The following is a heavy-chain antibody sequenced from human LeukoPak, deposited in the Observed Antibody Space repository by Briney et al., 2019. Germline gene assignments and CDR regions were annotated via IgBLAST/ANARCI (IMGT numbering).Heavy chain of an antibody. V-gene: IGHV4-34*01. D-gene: IGHD1-7*01. CDR3: ARGRQKRITGTTNYYYYYMDV. J-gene: IGHJ6*03. CDR2: INHSGST. Sequence: SETLSLTCAVYGGSFSGYYWSWVRQPPGKGLEGMGEINHSGSTNYNPSLTRRGTISVDTSKKKCSLKLSSVTAADPAVYYCARGRQKRITGTTNYYYYYMDVWGKGTTVTVSS. CDR1: GGSFSGYY.